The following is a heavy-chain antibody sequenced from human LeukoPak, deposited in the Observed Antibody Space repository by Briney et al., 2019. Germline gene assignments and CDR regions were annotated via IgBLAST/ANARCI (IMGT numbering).Heavy chain of an antibody. D-gene: IGHD6-13*01. CDR1: GGSFSRYS. CDR2: INHSGST. Sequence: SETLSLTCAVYGGSFSRYSWSWIRQPPGKGLEWIGEINHSGSTNYNPSLKGRVTISVDTSKNQFSLKLSSVTAADTAVYYCARHLDYSSSWYYFDYWGQGTLVTVSS. V-gene: IGHV4-34*01. J-gene: IGHJ4*02. CDR3: ARHLDYSSSWYYFDY.